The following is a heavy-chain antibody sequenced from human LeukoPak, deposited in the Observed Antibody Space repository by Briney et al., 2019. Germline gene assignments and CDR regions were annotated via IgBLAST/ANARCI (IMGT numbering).Heavy chain of an antibody. V-gene: IGHV3-23*01. CDR2: ITRSGGST. CDR3: AKEALGYFDY. J-gene: IGHJ4*02. Sequence: GGSLRLSCAASGFIFSTYAMSWVRQAPGKGLEWVSAITRSGGSTYYADSVRGRFTISRDNSKNMVYLQMSGLEAADTAVYYCAKEALGYFDYWGQGTLVTVSS. CDR1: GFIFSTYA.